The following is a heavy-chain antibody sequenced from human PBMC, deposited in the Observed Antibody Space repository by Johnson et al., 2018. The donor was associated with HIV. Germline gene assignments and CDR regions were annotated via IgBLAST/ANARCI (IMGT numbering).Heavy chain of an antibody. Sequence: VQLVESGGDLVQPGGSLRLSCAASGFTFSNYAMSWVRQAPGKGLEWVSAIGTAGDTYYPGSVKGRFTISREDAKSSLYLQMNSLRAEDTAVYYCATEGDDSYGPDALDIWGQGTMVTVSS. CDR1: GFTFSNYA. D-gene: IGHD5-18*01. CDR3: ATEGDDSYGPDALDI. J-gene: IGHJ3*02. V-gene: IGHV3-13*01. CDR2: IGTAGDT.